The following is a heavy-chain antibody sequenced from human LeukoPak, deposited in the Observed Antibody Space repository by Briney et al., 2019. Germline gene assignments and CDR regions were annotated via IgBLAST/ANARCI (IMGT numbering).Heavy chain of an antibody. J-gene: IGHJ4*02. CDR3: AKDFKGYCHVWGSYYDH. Sequence: GGSLRLSCAASGFTFDDYSMHWVRQAPGKGLEWVSVICGDGGSRYYADSVKGRFTISRDNNKNSLYLQMNSLRSEDTALYYCAKDFKGYCHVWGSYYDHWGQGILVTVSS. D-gene: IGHD3-16*01. V-gene: IGHV3-43*02. CDR1: GFTFDDYS. CDR2: ICGDGGSR.